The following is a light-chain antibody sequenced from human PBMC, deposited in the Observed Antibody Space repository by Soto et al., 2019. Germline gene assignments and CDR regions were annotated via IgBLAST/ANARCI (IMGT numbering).Light chain of an antibody. CDR2: YDS. CDR3: QVWDSSSEHVV. V-gene: IGLV3-21*04. Sequence: SYELTQPPSVSVAPGKAARITCGGNNIGSKSVHWYQQKPGQAPVVVIYYDSDRSSGIPERFSGSNSGNTATLTISRVEAGDEADYYCQVWDSSSEHVVFGGGTQLTVL. CDR1: NIGSKS. J-gene: IGLJ2*01.